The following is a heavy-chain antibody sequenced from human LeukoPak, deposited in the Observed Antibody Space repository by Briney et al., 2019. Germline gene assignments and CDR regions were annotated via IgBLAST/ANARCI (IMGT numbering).Heavy chain of an antibody. D-gene: IGHD3-10*01. J-gene: IGHJ4*02. V-gene: IGHV4-39*01. CDR2: IFYDGSS. CDR1: GGSISNSNYY. CDR3: ARYYGSGRDGDY. Sequence: PSETLSLTCIVSGGSISNSNYYWGWIRQPPGRGPEWIGSIFYDGSSDYNPSLKSRVTISVDTSKNKFSLKVNSVTAADTAVYFCARYYGSGRDGDYWGQGTLVTVSS.